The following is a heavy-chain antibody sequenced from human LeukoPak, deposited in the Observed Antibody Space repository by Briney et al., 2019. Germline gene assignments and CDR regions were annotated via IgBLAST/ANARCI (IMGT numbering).Heavy chain of an antibody. D-gene: IGHD3-10*01. CDR2: IKQDGSEK. CDR1: GFTFSSYA. CDR3: ARELPTGTDYFDY. V-gene: IGHV3-7*01. Sequence: PGGSLRLSCAASGFTFSSYAMSWVRQAPGKGLEWVANIKQDGSEKYYVDSVTGRFTISRDNAKSSLYLQMNSLRAEDTAIYYCARELPTGTDYFDYWGQGMLVTVSS. J-gene: IGHJ4*02.